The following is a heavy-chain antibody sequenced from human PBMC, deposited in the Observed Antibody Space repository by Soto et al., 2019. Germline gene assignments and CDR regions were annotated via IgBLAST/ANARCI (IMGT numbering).Heavy chain of an antibody. Sequence: EVQLVESGGGLVKPGGSLRLSCAASGFTFSNAWMSWVRQAPGKGLEWVGRTKSKTDGGTTDYAAPVKGRFTISRDDSKNTLYLQMNSLKTEDTAVYYCSALDYWGQGTLVTVSS. CDR1: GFTFSNAW. J-gene: IGHJ4*02. V-gene: IGHV3-15*01. CDR3: SALDY. CDR2: TKSKTDGGTT.